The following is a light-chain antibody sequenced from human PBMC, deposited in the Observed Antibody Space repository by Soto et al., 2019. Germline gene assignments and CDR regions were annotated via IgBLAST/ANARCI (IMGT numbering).Light chain of an antibody. CDR3: QQYGNSPRFS. CDR1: QSVSGNY. J-gene: IGKJ3*01. V-gene: IGKV3-20*01. CDR2: GAS. Sequence: EIVLTQSPGILSLSPGERAILSCRVSQSVSGNYLVWYQQKPGQAPRLLIYGASSRATGIPDRFSGSGSGTDFTLTINRLEPEDFAVYYCQQYGNSPRFSFGPGTKVDI.